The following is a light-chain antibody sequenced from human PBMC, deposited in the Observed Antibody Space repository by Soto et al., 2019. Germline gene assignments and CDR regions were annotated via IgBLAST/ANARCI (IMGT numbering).Light chain of an antibody. J-gene: IGKJ1*01. CDR2: GAF. Sequence: EIVMTQSPVTLSVSPGERVTVSCRSSQSVSSNLAWYQQKPGQAPSLLIHGAFTRATGIPARFSGTGSGTEFTLTISSLQSEDFALYYCQQYNDWPLTFGQGTKVDIK. CDR3: QQYNDWPLT. V-gene: IGKV3-15*01. CDR1: QSVSSN.